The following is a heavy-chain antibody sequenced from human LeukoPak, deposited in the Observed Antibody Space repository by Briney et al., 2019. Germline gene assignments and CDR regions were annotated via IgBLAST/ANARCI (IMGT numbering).Heavy chain of an antibody. D-gene: IGHD3-22*01. CDR2: IIPIFGTA. CDR1: GGTFSSYA. J-gene: IGHJ4*02. Sequence: SVKVSCKASGGTFSSYAISWVRQAPGQGLEWMGGIIPIFGTANYAQKFQGRVTITRDTSASAAYMELSSLRSEDTAVYYCAREYYYDSSGYYQGLDYWGQGTLITVSS. V-gene: IGHV1-69*05. CDR3: AREYYYDSSGYYQGLDY.